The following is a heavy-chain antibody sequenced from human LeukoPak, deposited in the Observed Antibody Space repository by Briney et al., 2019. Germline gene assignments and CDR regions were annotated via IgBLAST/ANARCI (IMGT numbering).Heavy chain of an antibody. V-gene: IGHV7-4-1*02. D-gene: IGHD3-9*01. CDR2: INTNTGNP. CDR3: ATLWDYDILTGYYRVSWFDP. CDR1: GGTFSSYA. J-gene: IGHJ5*02. Sequence: ASVKVSCKAPGGTFSSYAISWVRQAPGQGLEWMGWINTNTGNPTYAQGFTGRFVFSLDTSVSTAYLQISSLKAEDTAVYYCATLWDYDILTGYYRVSWFDPWGQGTLVTVSS.